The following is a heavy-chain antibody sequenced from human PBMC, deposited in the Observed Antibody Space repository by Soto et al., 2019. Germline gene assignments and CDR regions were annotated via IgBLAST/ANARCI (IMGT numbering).Heavy chain of an antibody. J-gene: IGHJ6*03. CDR2: IYHSGST. Sequence: SETLSLTCAVSSGSISSSNWWSWVRQPPRKGLEWIGEIYHSGSTNYNPSLKSRVTISVDKSKNQFSLKLSSVTAADTAVYYCALGGLNSSVLRYFDFSFKIKVYDCYYIYVRAQRTTVTVS. D-gene: IGHD3-9*01. CDR3: ALGGLNSSVLRYFDFSFKIKVYDCYYIYV. V-gene: IGHV4-4*02. CDR1: SGSISSSNW.